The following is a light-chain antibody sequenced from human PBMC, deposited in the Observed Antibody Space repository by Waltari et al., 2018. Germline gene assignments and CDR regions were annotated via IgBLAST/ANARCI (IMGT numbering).Light chain of an antibody. CDR2: GDT. Sequence: QAVLTQPPSVSGAPGQSVTLFCTGSSPHIGAGYDVHWYQQVPGTAPKPPIYGDTNRPSGVPARFSASKSGTSASLAITGLQAEDEADYYCQSYDTAVNVLFGGGTKLTVL. CDR1: SPHIGAGYD. CDR3: QSYDTAVNVL. V-gene: IGLV1-40*01. J-gene: IGLJ2*01.